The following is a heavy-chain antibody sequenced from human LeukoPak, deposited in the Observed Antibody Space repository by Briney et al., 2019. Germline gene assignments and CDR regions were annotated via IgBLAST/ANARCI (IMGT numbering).Heavy chain of an antibody. CDR3: ARDAAPAGTTYFYYGLDV. CDR1: GFTFSSYW. V-gene: IGHV3-7*01. Sequence: PGGSLRLSCAASGFTFSSYWMSWDRQAPGKGLEWVANIKQDGSEKYYVDSVKGRFTISRDNAKNSLYLQMNSLRAEDTAVYFCARDAAPAGTTYFYYGLDVWGHGTTVTVSS. J-gene: IGHJ6*02. CDR2: IKQDGSEK. D-gene: IGHD6-13*01.